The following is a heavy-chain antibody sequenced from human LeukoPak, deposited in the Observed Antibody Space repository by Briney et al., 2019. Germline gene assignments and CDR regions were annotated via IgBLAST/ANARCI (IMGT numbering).Heavy chain of an antibody. V-gene: IGHV3-23*01. CDR3: ANTHSGWTYYFDY. CDR2: ISGSGGST. J-gene: IGHJ4*02. CDR1: GFTFSSYA. D-gene: IGHD6-19*01. Sequence: PGGSLRLSCAASGFTFSSYAMSWVRQAPGKGLEWVSAISGSGGSTYYADSVKGRFTISRDNSKNTLYLQMNSLRAEDTAVYYCANTHSGWTYYFDYWGQGTLVTVSS.